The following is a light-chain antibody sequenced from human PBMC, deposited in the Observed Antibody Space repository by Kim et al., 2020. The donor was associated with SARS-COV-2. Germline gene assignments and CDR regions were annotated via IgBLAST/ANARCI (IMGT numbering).Light chain of an antibody. V-gene: IGLV3-19*01. CDR1: SLRRYY. J-gene: IGLJ2*01. CDR3: NSRDSNNNVL. CDR2: GKN. Sequence: SSELTQDPAVSVALGQTVRITCQGDSLRRYYANWYQQKPGQAPILVIYGKNNRPSGIPDRFSGSSSGNTASLTITGTQAGDEADYYCNSRDSNNNVLFGG.